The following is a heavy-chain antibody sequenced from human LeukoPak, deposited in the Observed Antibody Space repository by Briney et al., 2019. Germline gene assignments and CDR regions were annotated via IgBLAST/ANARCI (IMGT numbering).Heavy chain of an antibody. J-gene: IGHJ4*02. V-gene: IGHV1-2*02. CDR3: ARSLGDYVDY. CDR2: INPKSGGT. Sequence: ASVKVSCKASGYTFTAYYMHWVRQAPGPGLEWMGWINPKSGGTNFAQKFQGRVTMTRDTSITTAYMELSRLTSDDTAVYYCARSLGDYVDYWGQETLVTVSS. CDR1: GYTFTAYY. D-gene: IGHD3-16*01.